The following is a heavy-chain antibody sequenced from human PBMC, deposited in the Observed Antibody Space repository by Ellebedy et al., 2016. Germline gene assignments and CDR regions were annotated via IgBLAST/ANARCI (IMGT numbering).Heavy chain of an antibody. Sequence: ASVKVSCKASGYILTDNYLHWVRQAPGQGLEWMGMINNNDGTTTYTQKFQGRDTMTTDTSTSTVYMEVISLRSDDTAVYFCARDGGRYRFDYWGQGTLVTVSS. V-gene: IGHV1-46*01. CDR2: INNNDGTT. J-gene: IGHJ4*02. D-gene: IGHD1-26*01. CDR1: GYILTDNY. CDR3: ARDGGRYRFDY.